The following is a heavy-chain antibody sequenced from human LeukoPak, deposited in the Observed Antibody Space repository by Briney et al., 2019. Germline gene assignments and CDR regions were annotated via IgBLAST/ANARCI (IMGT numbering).Heavy chain of an antibody. D-gene: IGHD2-2*01. V-gene: IGHV3-23*01. Sequence: GGSLRLSCAASGFTFSSYDMSWVRQAPGKGLEWVSGITSSGGDTYYPDSVKGRFTISRDNSKNTLYLQMHSLTDEDTAVYYYASGLGYCSISSCYAGFDYWGQGTLVTVSS. J-gene: IGHJ4*02. CDR3: ASGLGYCSISSCYAGFDY. CDR1: GFTFSSYD. CDR2: ITSSGGDT.